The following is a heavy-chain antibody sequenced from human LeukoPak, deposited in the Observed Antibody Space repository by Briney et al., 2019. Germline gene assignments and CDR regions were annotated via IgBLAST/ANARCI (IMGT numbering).Heavy chain of an antibody. V-gene: IGHV3-23*01. J-gene: IGHJ4*02. CDR1: GFAFSNYG. CDR3: AKDRASIQFWF. D-gene: IGHD5-18*01. CDR2: ITGSGVTT. Sequence: GGSLRLSCAASGFAFSNYGINWVREAPGKGLEWVSGITGSGVTTYYADSVKGRFTISRDNSKNTVYLQMDSLRAEDTAIYYCAKDRASIQFWFWGQGTLVTVSS.